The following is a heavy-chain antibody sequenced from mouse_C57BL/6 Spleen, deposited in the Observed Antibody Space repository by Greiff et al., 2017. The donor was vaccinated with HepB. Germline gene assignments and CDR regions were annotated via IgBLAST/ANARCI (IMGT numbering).Heavy chain of an antibody. J-gene: IGHJ1*03. CDR3: ARRDSKYFDV. CDR2: INPYNGGT. CDR1: GYTFTDYY. V-gene: IGHV1-19*01. D-gene: IGHD2-5*01. Sequence: VQLQQSGPVLVKPGASVKMSCKASGYTFTDYYMNWVKQSHGKSLEWIGVINPYNGGTSYNQKFKGKATLTVDKSSSTAYMGLNSLTSEDSAVYYCARRDSKYFDVWGTGTTVTVSS.